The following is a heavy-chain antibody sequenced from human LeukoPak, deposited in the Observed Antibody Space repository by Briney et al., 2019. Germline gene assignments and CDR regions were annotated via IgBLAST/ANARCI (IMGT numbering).Heavy chain of an antibody. V-gene: IGHV4-34*01. CDR3: TRATATGTGRAYDH. J-gene: IGHJ4*02. CDR1: GESMTGYY. Sequence: SETLSLTCAVYGESMTGYYWTWIRQPPGKRLEWIGEIHHSGSTNSNPSLKSRVTMSIDMPKNQFSLKLNSVTAADTAVYYCTRATATGTGRAYDHWAQGNLVPVSS. D-gene: IGHD3-10*01. CDR2: IHHSGST.